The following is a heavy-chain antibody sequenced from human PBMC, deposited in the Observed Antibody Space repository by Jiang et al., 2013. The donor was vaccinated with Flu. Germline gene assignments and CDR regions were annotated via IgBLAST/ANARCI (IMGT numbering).Heavy chain of an antibody. CDR3: ARAPLGGNYYDSSGIDY. Sequence: GAEVKKPGASVKVSCKASGYTFTSYAMHWVRQAPGQRLEWMGWINASNGNTKYSQKFQGRVTITRDTSASTAYMELSSLRSEDTAVYYCARAPLGGNYYDSSGIDYWGQGTLVTVSS. V-gene: IGHV1-3*01. D-gene: IGHD3-22*01. CDR1: GYTFTSYA. J-gene: IGHJ4*02. CDR2: INASNGNT.